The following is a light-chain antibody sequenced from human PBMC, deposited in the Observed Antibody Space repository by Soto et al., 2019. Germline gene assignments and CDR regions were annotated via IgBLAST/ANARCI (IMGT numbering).Light chain of an antibody. V-gene: IGKV3-11*01. J-gene: IGKJ4*01. Sequence: ETVLPQTTATQSLSPRDSSIPCGTTSQSVSSYLAWYQQKPGQAPSLLIYDASNRATGIPARFSGSGSGTDFTLTISSLEPEDFAVYYCQQRSNWPPLTFGGGTKVDIK. CDR3: QQRSNWPPLT. CDR2: DAS. CDR1: QSVSSY.